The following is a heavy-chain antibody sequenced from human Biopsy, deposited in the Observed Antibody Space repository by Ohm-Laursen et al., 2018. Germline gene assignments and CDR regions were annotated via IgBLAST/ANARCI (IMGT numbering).Heavy chain of an antibody. D-gene: IGHD1-26*01. V-gene: IGHV4-61*01. CDR1: GDSVSSGSFY. Sequence: SETLSLTCTVSGDSVSSGSFYWTWIRQPPGQGLEYIGYIYDRGSTANYNPSLESRVTMSVDMPKNQFSLKLSSVTAADTAVYYCARVGAGAPSIDYFDYWGQGALVTVSS. J-gene: IGHJ4*02. CDR2: IYDRGSTA. CDR3: ARVGAGAPSIDYFDY.